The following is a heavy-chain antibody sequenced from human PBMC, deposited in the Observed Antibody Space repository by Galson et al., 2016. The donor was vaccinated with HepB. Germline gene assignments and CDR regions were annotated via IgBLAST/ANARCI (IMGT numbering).Heavy chain of an antibody. Sequence: SETLSLTCSVSGGSIWDSRYFWTWVRQPPGERPEWIGSINYVGTTFYGASLKSRVTLSMDTSRSQLSLKMRSLTAADTAMYYCARLEISGSGNFFDFWGQGLLVTVSS. J-gene: IGHJ4*02. CDR3: ARLEISGSGNFFDF. D-gene: IGHD3-10*01. V-gene: IGHV4-39*01. CDR2: INYVGTT. CDR1: GGSIWDSRYF.